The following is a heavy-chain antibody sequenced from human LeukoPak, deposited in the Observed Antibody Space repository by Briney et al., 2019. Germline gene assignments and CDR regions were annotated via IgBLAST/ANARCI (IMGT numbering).Heavy chain of an antibody. D-gene: IGHD2-2*01. CDR2: ISYDGNDK. Sequence: GGSLRLSCAASGSKFSSYAIHWVRQAPGKGLEWVAFISYDGNDKYYAESVKGRFTTSRDNSKNTVSLQMHSLRPEDTAVYSCAKDAVNCSGTSCSYGMDVWGQGTTVTVSS. CDR1: GSKFSSYA. CDR3: AKDAVNCSGTSCSYGMDV. J-gene: IGHJ6*01. V-gene: IGHV3-30*18.